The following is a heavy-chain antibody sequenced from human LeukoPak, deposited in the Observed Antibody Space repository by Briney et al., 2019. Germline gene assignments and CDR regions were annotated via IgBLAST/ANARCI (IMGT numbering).Heavy chain of an antibody. CDR1: GFTFSDYW. D-gene: IGHD6-6*01. Sequence: GGSLRLSCTASGFTFSDYWMTWVRQAPGKGPEWVANIKQDGSQRYCVDSVRGRFTISRDNAKNSLFLQMNGLRAEDTAVYYCARRGGSSSRRSPIDYWGQGTLVTVSS. CDR3: ARRGGSSSRRSPIDY. J-gene: IGHJ4*02. V-gene: IGHV3-7*01. CDR2: IKQDGSQR.